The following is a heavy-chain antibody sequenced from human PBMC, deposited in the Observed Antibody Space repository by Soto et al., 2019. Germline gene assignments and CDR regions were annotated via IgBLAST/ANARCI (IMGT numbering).Heavy chain of an antibody. D-gene: IGHD5-18*01. CDR3: VRSKGGYSYGTPFDY. V-gene: IGHV3-9*01. CDR1: GFTFDDYA. Sequence: EVQLEESGGALVQPGRSLRLSCAASGFTFDDYAMYWVRQVLGKGLEWVSSISWNSGNIGYADSVKGRFTTSRDNAENDLYLQMNSLRPEDTALYYCVRSKGGYSYGTPFDYWGQGTLVNV. J-gene: IGHJ4*02. CDR2: ISWNSGNI.